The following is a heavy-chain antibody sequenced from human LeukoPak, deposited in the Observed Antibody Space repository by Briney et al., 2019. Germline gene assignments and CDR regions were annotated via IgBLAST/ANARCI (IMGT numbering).Heavy chain of an antibody. J-gene: IGHJ6*02. D-gene: IGHD1-14*01. V-gene: IGHV3-74*01. CDR3: ARGISTTWYNGMDV. CDR2: INTDDSDI. Sequence: PGGSLRLSCAPSGFTFCKYWMHWVRQAPGKGRVWVSRINTDDSDIRYADCVKGRFTISRDNVKNTLYLQTNSLRVEDTAVYYCARGISTTWYNGMDVWGQGTTVTVSS. CDR1: GFTFCKYW.